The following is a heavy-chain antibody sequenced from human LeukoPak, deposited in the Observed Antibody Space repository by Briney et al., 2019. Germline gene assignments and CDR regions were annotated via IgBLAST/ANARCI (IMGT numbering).Heavy chain of an antibody. CDR2: ISGSGGST. CDR1: GFTFSSYA. D-gene: IGHD2-21*02. V-gene: IGHV3-23*01. J-gene: IGHJ1*01. Sequence: GGSLRLSCAASGFTFSSYAMSWVRQAPGKGLEWVSAISGSGGSTYYADSVKGRFTISRDNSKNTLYLQMNSLRAEDTAVYYCARGYCGGDCYGDWGQGTLVTVSS. CDR3: ARGYCGGDCYGD.